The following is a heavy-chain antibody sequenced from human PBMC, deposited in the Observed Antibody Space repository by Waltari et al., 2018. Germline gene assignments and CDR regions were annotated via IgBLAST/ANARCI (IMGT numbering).Heavy chain of an antibody. CDR1: GGSISSSSYY. CDR2: IYYSGTP. V-gene: IGHV4-39*07. Sequence: QLQLQESGPGLVKPSETLSLTCTVSGGSISSSSYYWGWIRQPPGKGLEWIGSIYYSGTPYYNPSLKSRVTISVDTSKNQFSLKLSSVTAADTAVYYCARRPPYSSGMMLGWLGAFDIWGQGTMVTVSS. D-gene: IGHD6-19*01. J-gene: IGHJ3*02. CDR3: ARRPPYSSGMMLGWLGAFDI.